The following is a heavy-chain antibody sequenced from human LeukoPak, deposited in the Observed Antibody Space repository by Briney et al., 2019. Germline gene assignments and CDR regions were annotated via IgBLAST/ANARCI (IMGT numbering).Heavy chain of an antibody. D-gene: IGHD5-24*01. CDR2: IKQDGSEK. J-gene: IGHJ4*02. Sequence: GGSLRLSCAVSGFTLSSYWMTWVRQAPGNGLEWMANIKQDGSEKNYVDSVKGRFTISRDNAKNSLYLQMSSLRADDTAVYYCARQTERDAYNRYWGQGTLVTVSS. CDR3: ARQTERDAYNRY. CDR1: GFTLSSYW. V-gene: IGHV3-7*03.